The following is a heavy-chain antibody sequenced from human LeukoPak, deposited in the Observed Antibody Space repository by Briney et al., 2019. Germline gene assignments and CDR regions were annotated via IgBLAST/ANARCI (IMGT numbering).Heavy chain of an antibody. V-gene: IGHV3-74*01. CDR1: GFTFSTSW. CDR3: VRGGPSTWS. CDR2: INDDGSDT. Sequence: QPGGSLRLSCVASGFTFSTSWMHWVRQAPGKGPVWVSRINDDGSDTTYADSVKGRFTISRDDAKNMLFLQMNSLRAEDTAVYYCVRGGPSTWSWGQGTLVTVSS. J-gene: IGHJ5*02. D-gene: IGHD2-15*01.